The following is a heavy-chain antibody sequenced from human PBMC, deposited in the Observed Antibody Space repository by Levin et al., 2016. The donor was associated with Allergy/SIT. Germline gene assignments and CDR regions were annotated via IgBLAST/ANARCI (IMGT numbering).Heavy chain of an antibody. D-gene: IGHD1-26*01. CDR3: ARDRRIVGATRYFDL. Sequence: LRLSCAISGDSVSSNSAAWNWIRQSPSRGLEWLGRTYYRSKWYNDYAVSVKSRITINPDTSKNQFSLQLNSVTPEDTAVYYCARDRRIVGATRYFDLWGRGTLVTVSS. CDR2: TYYRSKWYN. CDR1: GDSVSSNSAA. V-gene: IGHV6-1*01. J-gene: IGHJ2*01.